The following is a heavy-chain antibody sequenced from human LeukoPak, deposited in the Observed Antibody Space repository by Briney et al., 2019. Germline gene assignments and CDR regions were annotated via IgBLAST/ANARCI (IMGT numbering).Heavy chain of an antibody. CDR2: IYSGGST. Sequence: GGSLRLSCAASGFTVSSNYMSWVRQAPGKGLEWVSIIYSGGSTYYADSVKGGFTISRDNSKNTLHLQMNSLRAEDTAVYHCARCLLVQGYYYGMDVWGQGTTVTVSS. J-gene: IGHJ6*02. CDR1: GFTVSSNY. V-gene: IGHV3-66*01. D-gene: IGHD3-3*01. CDR3: ARCLLVQGYYYGMDV.